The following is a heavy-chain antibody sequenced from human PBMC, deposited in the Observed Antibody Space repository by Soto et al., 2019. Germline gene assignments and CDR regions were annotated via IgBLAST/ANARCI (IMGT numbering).Heavy chain of an antibody. CDR3: AREKREGIDY. D-gene: IGHD1-26*01. CDR1: GGSFSGYY. J-gene: IGHJ4*02. CDR2: INHSGST. Sequence: QVQLQQWGAGLLKPSETLSLTCAVYGGSFSGYYWSWIRHPPGKGLEWIGEINHSGSTNYNPSLKSRVTISVDTSKNQFSLKLSSVTAADTAVYYCAREKREGIDYWGQGTLVTVSS. V-gene: IGHV4-34*01.